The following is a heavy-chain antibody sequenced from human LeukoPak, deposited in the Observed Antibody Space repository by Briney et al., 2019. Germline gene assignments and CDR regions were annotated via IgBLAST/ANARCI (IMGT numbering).Heavy chain of an antibody. CDR3: ARANCSGGSCYFPGYGMDV. CDR1: GFTFGNYG. CDR2: ISASGISE. Sequence: GGSLRLSCVASGFTFGNYGMSWVRQAPGKGLQWVSGISASGISEYYADSVRGRFTISRDNSKNTLHLQLNSLRAEDTAMYYCARANCSGGSCYFPGYGMDVWGQGTTVTVSS. J-gene: IGHJ6*02. V-gene: IGHV3-23*01. D-gene: IGHD2-15*01.